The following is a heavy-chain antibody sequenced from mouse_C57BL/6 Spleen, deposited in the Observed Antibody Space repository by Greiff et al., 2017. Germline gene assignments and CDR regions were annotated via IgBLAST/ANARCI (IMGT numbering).Heavy chain of an antibody. V-gene: IGHV1-59*01. CDR3: ARGDMVTYYARDY. D-gene: IGHD2-2*01. Sequence: QVQLQQPGAELVRPGTSVKLSCKASGYTFTSYWMHWVKQRPGQGLEWIGVIDPSASYSTSNQKFKVKATFTVDTSSSTAYMQLSSLTSEDSAVYYCARGDMVTYYARDYWGQGTSVTVSS. CDR1: GYTFTSYW. J-gene: IGHJ4*01. CDR2: IDPSASYS.